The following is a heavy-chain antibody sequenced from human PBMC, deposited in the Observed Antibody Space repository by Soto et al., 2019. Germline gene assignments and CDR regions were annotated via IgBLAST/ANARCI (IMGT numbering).Heavy chain of an antibody. J-gene: IGHJ6*02. CDR2: ISSSSSYI. CDR1: GFTFRSYS. D-gene: IGHD2-21*01. Sequence: PEASLRLSCAASGFTFRSYSMNWVRQAPGKGLELVSSISSSSSYIYYAESVKGRFTISRDNAKNSLYLQMNSLRAEDTAVYYCARATSLFDYCYGMDVWGQGTTVNVSS. V-gene: IGHV3-21*01. CDR3: ARATSLFDYCYGMDV.